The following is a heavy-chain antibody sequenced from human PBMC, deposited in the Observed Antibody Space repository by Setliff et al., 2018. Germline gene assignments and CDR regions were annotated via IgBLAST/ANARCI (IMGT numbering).Heavy chain of an antibody. V-gene: IGHV1-69*06. D-gene: IGHD5-18*01. J-gene: IGHJ4*02. Sequence: SVKVSCKASGGIFNSFSITWVRQAPGQGLEWMGRIIPLFETTNYVEKFQGRVTMTEDTSTDTAYMELSSLRSEDTAVYYCAAIGLDTAMITGVLFDFWGQGTLVTVSS. CDR1: GGIFNSFS. CDR2: IIPLFETT. CDR3: AAIGLDTAMITGVLFDF.